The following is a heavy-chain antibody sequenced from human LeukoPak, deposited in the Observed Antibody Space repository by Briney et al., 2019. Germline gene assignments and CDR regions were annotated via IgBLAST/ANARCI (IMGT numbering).Heavy chain of an antibody. D-gene: IGHD6-13*01. CDR3: ARDGIGSSSRRGY. CDR2: IYYSGST. V-gene: IGHV4-31*03. J-gene: IGHJ4*02. CDR1: GGSISSGSYY. Sequence: SQTLSLTCTVSGGSISSGSYYWGWIRQPPGKGLEWIGYIYYSGSTHYNPSLKSRVTISVDTSKNQFSLKLSSVTAADTAVYYCARDGIGSSSRRGYWGQGTLVTVSS.